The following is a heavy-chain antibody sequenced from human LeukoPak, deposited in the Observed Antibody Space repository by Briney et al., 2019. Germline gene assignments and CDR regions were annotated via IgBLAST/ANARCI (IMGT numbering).Heavy chain of an antibody. CDR1: GGSFSGYD. Sequence: SETLSLTCAVYGGSFSGYDWSWIRQPPGKGLEWIGEINHSGGTNYNPSLKRRVTISVDTSKNQFSLKLGSVTAADTAVYYCARRRVTIFGVVIRPYFDYWGQGTLVTVSS. CDR2: INHSGGT. CDR3: ARRRVTIFGVVIRPYFDY. J-gene: IGHJ4*02. D-gene: IGHD3-3*01. V-gene: IGHV4-34*01.